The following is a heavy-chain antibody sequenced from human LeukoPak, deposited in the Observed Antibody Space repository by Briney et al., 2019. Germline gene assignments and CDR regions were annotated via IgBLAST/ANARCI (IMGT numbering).Heavy chain of an antibody. V-gene: IGHV3-11*01. D-gene: IGHD4-23*01. Sequence: PGGSLRLSCAASGFTFSDYYMSWIRQAPGKGLEWVSYISSSGSTKYYADSVKGRFTISRNNAKNSLYLQMNSLRAEDTAVYYCARERYGGNGDLDYWGQGTLVTVSS. CDR3: ARERYGGNGDLDY. CDR2: ISSSGSTK. CDR1: GFTFSDYY. J-gene: IGHJ4*02.